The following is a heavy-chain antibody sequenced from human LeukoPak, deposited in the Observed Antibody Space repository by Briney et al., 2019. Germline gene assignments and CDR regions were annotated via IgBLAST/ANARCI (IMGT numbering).Heavy chain of an antibody. CDR1: GFTHNTYA. CDR3: ATVGGGPNVGRDYFGA. V-gene: IGHV3-23*01. J-gene: IGHJ5*02. CDR2: SSGDGVIT. D-gene: IGHD4-11*01. Sequence: GGSLRLSCRGSGFTHNTYAMSWFRQITGKGLEWVSASSGDGVITYYTDSVKGRFIISRDNSRDTLHLQMSSLGVDDTAVYHCATVGGGPNVGRDYFGAWGQGILVTVSS.